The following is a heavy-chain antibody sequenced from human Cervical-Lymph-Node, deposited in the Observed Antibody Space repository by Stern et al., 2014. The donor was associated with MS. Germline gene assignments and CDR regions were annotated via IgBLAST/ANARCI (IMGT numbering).Heavy chain of an antibody. V-gene: IGHV1-18*01. J-gene: IGHJ4*02. D-gene: IGHD3-3*01. CDR1: GYTFTSYG. CDR3: ARSLRDHYDFWSGYQS. CDR2: ISAYNGNT. Sequence: VQLVESGAEVKKPGASVKVSCKASGYTFTSYGISWVRQAPGQGLEWLGWISAYNGNTNYAQKLQGRVTMTTDTSTSTAYMELRSLRSDDTAVYYCARSLRDHYDFWSGYQSWGQGTLVIVSS.